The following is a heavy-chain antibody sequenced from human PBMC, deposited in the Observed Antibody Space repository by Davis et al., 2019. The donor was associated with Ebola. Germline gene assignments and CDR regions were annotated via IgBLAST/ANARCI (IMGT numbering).Heavy chain of an antibody. CDR1: GGTFSSYA. J-gene: IGHJ6*02. V-gene: IGHV1-69*06. CDR2: IIPMYGTI. Sequence: SVKVSCKASGGTFSSYAISWVRQAPGQGLEWMGGIIPMYGTINYAQRFQGRVTITADKSTSTAYMELSSLRSEDTAVYYCARVSEGIAAAGTFNYYYGMDVWGQGTTVTVSS. CDR3: ARVSEGIAAAGTFNYYYGMDV. D-gene: IGHD6-13*01.